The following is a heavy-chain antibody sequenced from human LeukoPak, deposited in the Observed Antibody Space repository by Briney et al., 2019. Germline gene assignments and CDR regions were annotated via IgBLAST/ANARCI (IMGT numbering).Heavy chain of an antibody. D-gene: IGHD3-10*01. J-gene: IGHJ5*02. V-gene: IGHV4-61*02. Sequence: PSQTLSHTCTVSGGSISSGSYYWSWIRQPAGKGLEWIGRIYTSGDTNYNPPLKSRATISVDTSKNQFSLKVRSVTAADTAVYYCARAFAHRGFDPWGQGTLVTVSS. CDR1: GGSISSGSYY. CDR2: IYTSGDT. CDR3: ARAFAHRGFDP.